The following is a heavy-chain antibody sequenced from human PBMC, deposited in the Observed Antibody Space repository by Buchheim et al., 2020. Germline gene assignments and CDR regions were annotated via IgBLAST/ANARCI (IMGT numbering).Heavy chain of an antibody. J-gene: IGHJ6*02. D-gene: IGHD1-26*01. CDR1: GFTFSSYE. Sequence: EVQLVESGGGLVQPGGSLRLSCAASGFTFSSYEMNWVRQAPGKGLEWVSYISSSGSTIYYADSVNGRFTISRDNAKNSLYLQMNSLRAEDTAVDYCARVVRQWELLNGMDVWGQGTT. CDR2: ISSSGSTI. CDR3: ARVVRQWELLNGMDV. V-gene: IGHV3-48*03.